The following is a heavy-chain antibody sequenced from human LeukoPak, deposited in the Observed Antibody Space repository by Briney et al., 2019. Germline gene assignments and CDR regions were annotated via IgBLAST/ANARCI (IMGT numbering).Heavy chain of an antibody. V-gene: IGHV3-48*03. CDR2: ISSTGGTI. CDR3: AKSDPYGDSLIEI. D-gene: IGHD4-17*01. CDR1: GFTFSGYA. Sequence: PGGSLRLSCAASGFTFSGYAMNWVRQAPGKGLDWLSHISSTGGTIYYADSVKGRLTVSRDNAKNSLYLQMNSLRAEDTAVYYCAKSDPYGDSLIEIWGQGALVTVSS. J-gene: IGHJ4*02.